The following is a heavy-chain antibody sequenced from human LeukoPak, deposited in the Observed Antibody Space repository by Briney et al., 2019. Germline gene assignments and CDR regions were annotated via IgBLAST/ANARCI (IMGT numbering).Heavy chain of an antibody. D-gene: IGHD3-22*01. CDR2: ISAYNGNT. CDR1: DYTFTSYG. CDR3: ARGAYYYDSSGYYYGREDLIPSFDY. J-gene: IGHJ4*02. Sequence: ASVKVSCKASDYTFTSYGISWVRQAPGQGLEWMGWISAYNGNTNYAQKLQGRVTMTTDTSTSTAYMELRSLRPDDTAVYYCARGAYYYDSSGYYYGREDLIPSFDYWGQGTLVTVSS. V-gene: IGHV1-18*01.